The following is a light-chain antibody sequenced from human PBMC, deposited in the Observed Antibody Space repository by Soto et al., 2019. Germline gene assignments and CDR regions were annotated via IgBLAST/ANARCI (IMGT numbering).Light chain of an antibody. CDR1: QSVSYS. V-gene: IGKV3-11*01. CDR3: QQRNNWECT. J-gene: IGKJ1*01. Sequence: ELVLTQSPATLSLSPGERATLSCRASQSVSYSLAWYQQKPGQAPRLLIYDASNRATGIPARFSGSGSGTDFTLTISSLEPEDFVVYYCQQRNNWECTFGQGTKGEIK. CDR2: DAS.